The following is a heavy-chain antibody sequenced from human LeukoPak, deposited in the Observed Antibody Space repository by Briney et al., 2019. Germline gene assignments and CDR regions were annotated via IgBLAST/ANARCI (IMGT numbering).Heavy chain of an antibody. J-gene: IGHJ5*02. Sequence: PSETLSLTCAVSGYSISSGYYWSWIRQPPGKGLEWIGEINHSGSTNYNPSLKSRVTISVDTSKNQFSLKLSSVTAADTAVYYCARSRYCSSTSCYDQNWFDPWGQGTLVTVSS. CDR1: GYSISSGYY. D-gene: IGHD2-2*01. CDR3: ARSRYCSSTSCYDQNWFDP. V-gene: IGHV4-34*01. CDR2: INHSGST.